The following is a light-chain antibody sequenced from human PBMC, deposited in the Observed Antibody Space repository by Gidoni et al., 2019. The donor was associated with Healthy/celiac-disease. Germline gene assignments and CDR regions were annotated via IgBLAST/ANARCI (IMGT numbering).Light chain of an antibody. Sequence: DIQMTQSPSSVSASVGDRVTITCRVSQGISSWLALYQQKPGKAPKLLIYAASSLQSGVPSRFSGSGSGTDFTLTISSLQPEDFATYYCQQANSFPPLFGPGTKVDIK. J-gene: IGKJ3*01. V-gene: IGKV1-12*01. CDR1: QGISSW. CDR2: AAS. CDR3: QQANSFPPL.